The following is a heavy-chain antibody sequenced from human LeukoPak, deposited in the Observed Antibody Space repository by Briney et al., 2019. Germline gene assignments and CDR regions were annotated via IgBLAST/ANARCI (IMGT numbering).Heavy chain of an antibody. J-gene: IGHJ3*02. CDR2: IYPVDSDT. Sequence: GESLKISWKGSGYSFTSYWIGWVLQLPGKGLECMGIIYPVDSDTRYSPLFQGRVTISADKSLSTAYLQWSRLKASDTAMYYCARHGYCSSTRCHDDIWGQGTMFTVSS. D-gene: IGHD2-2*03. V-gene: IGHV5-51*01. CDR3: ARHGYCSSTRCHDDI. CDR1: GYSFTSYW.